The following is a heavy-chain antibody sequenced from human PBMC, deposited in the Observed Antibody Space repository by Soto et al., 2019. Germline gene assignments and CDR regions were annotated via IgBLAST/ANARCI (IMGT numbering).Heavy chain of an antibody. V-gene: IGHV1-3*01. Sequence: ASVKVSCKASGYTFTNYAMHWVRQAPGQRLEWMGWIHPANGNTKYSQRFQGRVTITSDTSASTAYMEVSSLRSEDTAVYYCATERLAYYFDTSGEDFDYWGQGTLVTVSS. D-gene: IGHD3-22*01. J-gene: IGHJ4*02. CDR3: ATERLAYYFDTSGEDFDY. CDR1: GYTFTNYA. CDR2: IHPANGNT.